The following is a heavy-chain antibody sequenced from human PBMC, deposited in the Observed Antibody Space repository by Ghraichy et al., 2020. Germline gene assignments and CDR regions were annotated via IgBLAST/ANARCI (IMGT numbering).Heavy chain of an antibody. CDR1: GGSISSIGYS. D-gene: IGHD3-9*01. J-gene: IGHJ4*02. V-gene: IGHV4-30-4*07. Sequence: SETLSLTCAVSGGSISSIGYSWSWIGQPPGKGLEWIAYYSGSTYYNPPLQSRVTISVDRSKNRFSLELSSVTAADTAVYFCARVFLDAYFEAGPFDYGGQGILVTVSS. CDR3: ARVFLDAYFEAGPFDY. CDR2: YYSGST.